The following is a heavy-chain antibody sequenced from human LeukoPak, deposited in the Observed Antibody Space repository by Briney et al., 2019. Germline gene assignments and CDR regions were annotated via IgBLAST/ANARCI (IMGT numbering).Heavy chain of an antibody. V-gene: IGHV4-59*01. CDR1: SGSINNYY. CDR2: ISDSGRT. CDR3: ARNPTNSDNWFDP. Sequence: SETLSLTCTVSSGSINNYYWSWIRQPPGQGLEWIGYISDSGRTNYNPSLKSRVTISVDTSKNQFSLKLTSVTAADTAVYYCARNPTNSDNWFDPWGQGTLVTVSS. D-gene: IGHD1-1*01. J-gene: IGHJ5*02.